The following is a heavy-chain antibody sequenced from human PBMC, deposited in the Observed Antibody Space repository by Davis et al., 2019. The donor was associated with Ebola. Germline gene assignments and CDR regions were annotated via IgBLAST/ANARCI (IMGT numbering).Heavy chain of an antibody. D-gene: IGHD3-3*01. CDR3: ARDYYDFWSGYYDYYYGMDV. CDR2: ISSSSSYI. V-gene: IGHV3-21*01. J-gene: IGHJ6*02. Sequence: PGGSLRLSCAASGFTFSSYSMNWVRQVPGKGLEWVSSISSSSSYIYYADSVKGRFTISRDNAKNSLYLQMNSLRAEDTAVYYCARDYYDFWSGYYDYYYGMDVWGQGTTVTVSS. CDR1: GFTFSSYS.